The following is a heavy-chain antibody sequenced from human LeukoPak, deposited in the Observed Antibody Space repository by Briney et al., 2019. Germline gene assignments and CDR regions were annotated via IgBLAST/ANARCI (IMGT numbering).Heavy chain of an antibody. V-gene: IGHV4-59*08. CDR1: GGSISSYY. D-gene: IGHD3-22*01. J-gene: IGHJ1*01. Sequence: SETVSLTCTVSGGSISSYYWSWIRQPPGKGLEWIGYTYYSGSTNYNPSLKSRVTISVDTSKNQFSLKLSSVTAADTAVYYYARHGPGQDYYDSSGYYHAEYFQHWGQGTLVTVSS. CDR2: TYYSGST. CDR3: ARHGPGQDYYDSSGYYHAEYFQH.